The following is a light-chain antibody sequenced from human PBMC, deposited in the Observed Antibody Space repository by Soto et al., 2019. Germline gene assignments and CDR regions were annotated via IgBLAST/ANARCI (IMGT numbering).Light chain of an antibody. Sequence: DNKMTQSPSSLSASLGDRFTITCRASQSISNFLNWVQHKPGNAPKVLISTASTLQSGVPPRFSGSESGTDCTLTISSWQPEDSASYYCQQYYNLVLTFGGGTKVEIK. CDR2: TAS. CDR1: QSISNF. CDR3: QQYYNLVLT. V-gene: IGKV1-39*01. J-gene: IGKJ4*01.